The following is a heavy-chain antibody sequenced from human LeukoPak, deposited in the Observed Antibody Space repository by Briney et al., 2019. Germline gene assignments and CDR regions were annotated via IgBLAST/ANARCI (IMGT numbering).Heavy chain of an antibody. Sequence: SETLSLTCAVYGGSFSGYYWSWIRQPPGKGLEWIGEINHSGSTNYNPSLKSRVTISVDTSKNQFSLKLSSVTAADPAVYYCARGPPSPNYWGQGTLVTVSS. CDR1: GGSFSGYY. CDR2: INHSGST. V-gene: IGHV4-34*01. J-gene: IGHJ4*02. CDR3: ARGPPSPNY.